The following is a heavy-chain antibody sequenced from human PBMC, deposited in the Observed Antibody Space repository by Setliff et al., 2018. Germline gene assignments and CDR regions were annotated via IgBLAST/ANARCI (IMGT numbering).Heavy chain of an antibody. D-gene: IGHD3-3*01. CDR2: IYYRGTT. V-gene: IGHV4-39*01. CDR1: GGSISTSSY. Sequence: PSETLSLTCTVSGGSISTSSYWGWIRQPPGKGLEWIGSIYYRGTTYYNPSLKSRVTIAVDTSKNQFSLKLSSVTAADTAAYYCASHPRVTIFGVVAFDYWGQGILVTVSS. J-gene: IGHJ4*02. CDR3: ASHPRVTIFGVVAFDY.